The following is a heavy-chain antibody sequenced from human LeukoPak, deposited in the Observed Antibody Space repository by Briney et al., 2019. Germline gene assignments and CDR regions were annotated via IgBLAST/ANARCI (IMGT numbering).Heavy chain of an antibody. CDR2: IYYNGNT. V-gene: IGHV4-59*08. CDR3: ARQASSRDWFDP. J-gene: IGHJ5*02. Sequence: SETLSLTCSVFGGSITHYSWSWIRQPPGQGLEWIGYIYYNGNTNYNPSLKSRVIISLDTSKKQFSLEVTSVTAADTAVYYCARQASSRDWFDPWGQGTLVTVSS. CDR1: GGSITHYS. D-gene: IGHD6-13*01.